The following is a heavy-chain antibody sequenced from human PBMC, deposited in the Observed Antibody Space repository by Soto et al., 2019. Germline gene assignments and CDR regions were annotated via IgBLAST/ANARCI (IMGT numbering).Heavy chain of an antibody. Sequence: EVQLVESGGGLVQPGGSLRLSCVASRFSLSTYWMYWVRQAPGKGLMWVSRINSDGGSTNYADSVKGRFTISRDNAKNTLYLQMNSLRADDTAVYYCARDLGKYDRHYFDNWGQGTQVTVSS. CDR1: RFSLSTYW. CDR3: ARDLGKYDRHYFDN. CDR2: INSDGGST. J-gene: IGHJ4*02. V-gene: IGHV3-74*01. D-gene: IGHD3-9*01.